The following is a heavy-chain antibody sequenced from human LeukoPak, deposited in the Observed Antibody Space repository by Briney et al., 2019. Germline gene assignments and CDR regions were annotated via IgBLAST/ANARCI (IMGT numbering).Heavy chain of an antibody. Sequence: GGSLRLSCAASGFTFSSYGMHWVRQAPGKGLEWVAVISYDGSNKYYADSVKGRSTISRDNSKNTLYLQMNSLRAEDTAVYYCAKTSTTVVTQGDFDYWGQGTLVTVSS. CDR3: AKTSTTVVTQGDFDY. CDR1: GFTFSSYG. J-gene: IGHJ4*02. D-gene: IGHD4-23*01. V-gene: IGHV3-30*18. CDR2: ISYDGSNK.